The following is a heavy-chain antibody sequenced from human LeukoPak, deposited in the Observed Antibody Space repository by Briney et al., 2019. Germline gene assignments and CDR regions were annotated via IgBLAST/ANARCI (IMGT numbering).Heavy chain of an antibody. D-gene: IGHD6-13*01. Sequence: PGGSLRLSCSAYRFTFSSYAMHWVRQAPGKGLEWMAVISYDGSNKYYADSVKGRFTISRDNSKNTLYLQMNSLRAEDTAVYYCARPAYSSSWVTHSYYYYGIDVWGRGTTVTVSS. CDR3: ARPAYSSSWVTHSYYYYGIDV. CDR1: RFTFSSYA. CDR2: ISYDGSNK. V-gene: IGHV3-30-3*01. J-gene: IGHJ6*02.